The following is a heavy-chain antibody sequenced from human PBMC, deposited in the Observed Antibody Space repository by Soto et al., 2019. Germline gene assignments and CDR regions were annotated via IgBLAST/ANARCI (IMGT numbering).Heavy chain of an antibody. CDR3: ARLPNKSPQN. CDR2: ISTDASST. CDR1: GFTFSSYW. J-gene: IGHJ1*01. Sequence: EVQLVESGGGLVQPGGSLRLSCAASGFTFSSYWMHWVRQAPGKGLVWVSSISTDASSTSYADPVKGRFTISRDNAKNTLYLQMNSVRAEDTAVYYYARLPNKSPQNWGQGTPVIVSP. V-gene: IGHV3-74*01.